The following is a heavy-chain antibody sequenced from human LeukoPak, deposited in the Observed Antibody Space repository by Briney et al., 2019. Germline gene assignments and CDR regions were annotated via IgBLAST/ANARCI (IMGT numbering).Heavy chain of an antibody. CDR2: IYPGDSDT. V-gene: IGHV5-51*01. D-gene: IGHD3-22*01. J-gene: IGHJ5*02. Sequence: GESLKISCKGSGYSFTSYWIGWVRQMPGKGLEWMGIIYPGDSDTRHSPSFQGQVTISADKSISTAYLQWSSLKASDTAMYYCARRHYYDSSGYYSGEVWFDPWGQGTLVTVSS. CDR3: ARRHYYDSSGYYSGEVWFDP. CDR1: GYSFTSYW.